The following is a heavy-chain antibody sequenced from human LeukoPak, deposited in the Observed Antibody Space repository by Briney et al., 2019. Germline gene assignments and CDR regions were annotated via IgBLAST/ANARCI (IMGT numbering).Heavy chain of an antibody. CDR2: ISYDGSNK. CDR3: AKADAFDI. Sequence: GGSLRLSCAASGFTFSSYGMHWVRQAPGKGLEWVAVISYDGSNKHYADSVKGRFTISRDNSKNTLYLQMNSLRAEDTAVYYCAKADAFDIWGQGTMVTVSS. J-gene: IGHJ3*02. V-gene: IGHV3-30*18. CDR1: GFTFSSYG.